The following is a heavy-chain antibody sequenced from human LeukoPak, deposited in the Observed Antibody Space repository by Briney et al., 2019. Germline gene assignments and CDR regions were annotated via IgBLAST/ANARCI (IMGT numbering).Heavy chain of an antibody. V-gene: IGHV4-39*01. CDR3: ARAGYCSSPSCLNWFDP. J-gene: IGHJ5*02. CDR2: IYYSGRT. CDR1: GGSISSGSYY. D-gene: IGHD2-2*01. Sequence: SETLSLTCTVSGGSISSGSYYWGWIRQPPGKDLEWIGNIYYSGRTYYNPSLKSRVTISVDTSKNQFSLKLSSVTAADTAVYYCARAGYCSSPSCLNWFDPWGQGTLVTVSS.